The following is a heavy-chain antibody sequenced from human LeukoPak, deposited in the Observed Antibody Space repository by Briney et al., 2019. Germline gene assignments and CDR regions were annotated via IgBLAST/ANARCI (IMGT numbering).Heavy chain of an antibody. CDR2: ISWNSGSI. CDR3: ARDSPYSGSYFLLDY. J-gene: IGHJ4*02. D-gene: IGHD1-26*01. V-gene: IGHV3-9*01. CDR1: GFTFDDYA. Sequence: GGSLRLSCAASGFTFDDYAMHWVRQAPGKGLEWVSGISWNSGSIGYADSVKGRFTISRDNTKNTLYLQMNSLRAEDTAVYYCARDSPYSGSYFLLDYWGQGTPVTVSS.